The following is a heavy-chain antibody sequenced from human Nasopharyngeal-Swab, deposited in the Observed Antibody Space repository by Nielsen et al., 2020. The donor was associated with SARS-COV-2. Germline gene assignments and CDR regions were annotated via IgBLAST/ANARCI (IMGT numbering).Heavy chain of an antibody. CDR3: AREDYYDSSGYPPYYYYGMDV. V-gene: IGHV1-46*01. D-gene: IGHD3-22*01. J-gene: IGHJ6*02. Sequence: WVRQAPGQGLEWMGIINPSGGSTSYAQKLQGRVTMTRDTSTSTVYMELSSLRSEDTAVYYCAREDYYDSSGYPPYYYYGMDVWGQGTTVTVSS. CDR2: INPSGGST.